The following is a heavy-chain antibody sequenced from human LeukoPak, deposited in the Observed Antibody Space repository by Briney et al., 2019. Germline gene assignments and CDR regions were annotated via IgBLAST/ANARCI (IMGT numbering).Heavy chain of an antibody. J-gene: IGHJ4*02. V-gene: IGHV1-46*01. D-gene: IGHD3-10*01. CDR3: ARDRDGVRGAINTPPGDY. CDR1: GYTFTSYY. CDR2: INPSGGST. Sequence: EASVKVSCKAFGYTFTSYYMHWVRQAPGQGLEWMGIINPSGGSTSYAQKFQGRVTMTRDTSTTTVYMELSSLRSEDTAVYYCARDRDGVRGAINTPPGDYWGQGTLVTVSS.